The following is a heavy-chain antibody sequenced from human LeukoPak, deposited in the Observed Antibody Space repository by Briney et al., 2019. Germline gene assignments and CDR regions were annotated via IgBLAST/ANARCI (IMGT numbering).Heavy chain of an antibody. CDR3: ASAVYSGYDWDRRGGLPFDAFDI. D-gene: IGHD5-12*01. CDR1: GFTFSSYA. J-gene: IGHJ3*02. CDR2: ISYDGSNK. Sequence: PGGSLRLSCAASGFTFSSYAMHWVRQAPGKGLEWVAVISYDGSNKYYADSVKGRFTISRDNAKNSLYLQMNSLRAEDTAVYYCASAVYSGYDWDRRGGLPFDAFDIWGQGTMVTVSS. V-gene: IGHV3-30-3*01.